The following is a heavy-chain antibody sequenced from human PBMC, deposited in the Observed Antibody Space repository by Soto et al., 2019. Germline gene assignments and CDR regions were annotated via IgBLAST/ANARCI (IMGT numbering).Heavy chain of an antibody. V-gene: IGHV3-21*01. Sequence: EVQLVESGGGLVRPGGSLRLSCAASGFTFSMYSMNWVRQAPGKGLEWVSSISRSGTDIDYTDSVKGRFTISRDNARNSLFLQMNSLRAEDTAIYYCARDPHLSEPAQTSWGQGTLVTVSS. J-gene: IGHJ5*02. D-gene: IGHD2-2*01. CDR3: ARDPHLSEPAQTS. CDR2: ISRSGTDI. CDR1: GFTFSMYS.